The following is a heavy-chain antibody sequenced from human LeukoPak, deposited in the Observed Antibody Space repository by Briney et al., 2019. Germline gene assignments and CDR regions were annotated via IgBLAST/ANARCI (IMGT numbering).Heavy chain of an antibody. Sequence: GGSLRLSCAASGFTFSSYWMHWVRQAPGKGLEWVAIISYDGSNKYYADSVKGRFTISRDNSKNTLFVQMNSLTAEDTAVYYCAMNPSYYGQVWGQGNLVTVSS. J-gene: IGHJ4*02. CDR3: AMNPSYYGQV. D-gene: IGHD3-10*01. CDR2: ISYDGSNK. CDR1: GFTFSSYW. V-gene: IGHV3-30-3*01.